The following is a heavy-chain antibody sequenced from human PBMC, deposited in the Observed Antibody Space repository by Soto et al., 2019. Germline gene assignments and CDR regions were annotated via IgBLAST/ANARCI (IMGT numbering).Heavy chain of an antibody. CDR2: ISGYNGAT. Sequence: QLQLVQSGAEVKKPWASVKVSCKASGYTLTSYGISGVRQAPGQGLEWMGWISGYNGATNYAYKLQGRVTMTTDTSTSTAYMDLRSLRPDDKAVYYCATYYSHGWPRGNLDQWGQGTLVTVSS. J-gene: IGHJ4*02. CDR1: GYTLTSYG. D-gene: IGHD2-15*01. CDR3: ATYYSHGWPRGNLDQ. V-gene: IGHV1-18*01.